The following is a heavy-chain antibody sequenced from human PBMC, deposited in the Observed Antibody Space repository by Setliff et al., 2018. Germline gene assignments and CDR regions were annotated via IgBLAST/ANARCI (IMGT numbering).Heavy chain of an antibody. CDR3: ARRATYYNFWSGYYDY. J-gene: IGHJ4*02. CDR2: IYYSGST. V-gene: IGHV4-39*07. D-gene: IGHD3-3*01. Sequence: SETLSLTCTVSGGSISSSSYYWGWIRQPPGKGLESIGSIYYSGSTYYNPSLKSRVTISVDTSKNQFSLKLSSVTAADTAVYYCARRATYYNFWSGYYDYWGQGTLVTSPQ. CDR1: GGSISSSSYY.